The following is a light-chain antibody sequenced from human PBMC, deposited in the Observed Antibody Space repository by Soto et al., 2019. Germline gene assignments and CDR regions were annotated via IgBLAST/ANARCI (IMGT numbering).Light chain of an antibody. Sequence: QSSLTQPASVSGSPGQSITISCTGTGSNIGTHNYVSWYQQQHPGKAPKLMIHEVSNRPSGVSDRFSGSKSGNTASLTISGLQAEVEADYYCSSYTSSNTLVFGTGTKVTVL. CDR1: GSNIGTHNY. V-gene: IGLV2-14*01. J-gene: IGLJ1*01. CDR2: EVS. CDR3: SSYTSSNTLV.